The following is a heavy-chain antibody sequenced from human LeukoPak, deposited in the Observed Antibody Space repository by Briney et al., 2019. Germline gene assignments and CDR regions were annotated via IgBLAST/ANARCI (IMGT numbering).Heavy chain of an antibody. V-gene: IGHV3-30*02. Sequence: GWSLRLSRAASGFPFSSYGMYWVRQTPDKGLQWVAYLRKDATYSNYADSVRGRFTISRDNSKNTLDLQMSSLRVEDTAVYYCASGEPTRGTLDYWGQGTLVTVSS. CDR1: GFPFSSYG. D-gene: IGHD1-14*01. CDR3: ASGEPTRGTLDY. CDR2: LRKDATYS. J-gene: IGHJ4*02.